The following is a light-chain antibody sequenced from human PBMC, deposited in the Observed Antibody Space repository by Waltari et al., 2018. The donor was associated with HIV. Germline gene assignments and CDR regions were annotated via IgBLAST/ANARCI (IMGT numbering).Light chain of an antibody. CDR2: GNY. CDR1: TSNIGIKT. Sequence: QSVVTPPPSVSGTPGQTVTISCSGSTSNIGIKTVNWYQHLPGTAPKPLIYGNYQRPSGVPDRFSASKSGTSASLAISGLQSEDEADYYCASWDASLNGWVFGGGTKLTVL. V-gene: IGLV1-44*01. CDR3: ASWDASLNGWV. J-gene: IGLJ3*02.